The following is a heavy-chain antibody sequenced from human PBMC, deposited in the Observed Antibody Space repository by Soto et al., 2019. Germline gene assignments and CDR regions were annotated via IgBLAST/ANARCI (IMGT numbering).Heavy chain of an antibody. CDR2: IISIFGTP. CDR1: GGTFNSYV. D-gene: IGHD5-12*01. Sequence: QVQLVQSGAEVKKPGSSVKVSCKASGGTFNSYVFNWVRQAPGQGLEWMGGIISIFGTPNYGQKFQGRVTITADESTITGFMELSSLTSEDTAIYYCARDLGSGYDPGDYWGQGTLVTVSS. V-gene: IGHV1-69*12. CDR3: ARDLGSGYDPGDY. J-gene: IGHJ4*02.